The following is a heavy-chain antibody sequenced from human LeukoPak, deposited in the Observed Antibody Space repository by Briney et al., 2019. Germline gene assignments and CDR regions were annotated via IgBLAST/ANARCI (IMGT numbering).Heavy chain of an antibody. V-gene: IGHV4-31*03. Sequence: SQTLSLTCTVSRGSISSGAYYWRWIRQHPGKGLEWLGYIYHSGSTYYNPSLESRISISFDTSKNQFSLKLSSVTAADTAVYYCARSSSSPRLDYWGQGTLVTVSS. J-gene: IGHJ4*02. CDR2: IYHSGST. CDR1: RGSISSGAYY. D-gene: IGHD6-6*01. CDR3: ARSSSSPRLDY.